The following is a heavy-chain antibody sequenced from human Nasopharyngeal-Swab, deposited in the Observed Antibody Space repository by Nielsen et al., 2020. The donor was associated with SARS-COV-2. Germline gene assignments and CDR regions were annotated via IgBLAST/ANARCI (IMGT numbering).Heavy chain of an antibody. D-gene: IGHD3-3*02. CDR1: GFTVSSNY. CDR3: AREEGLLGKSSGMDA. J-gene: IGHJ6*02. V-gene: IGHV3-53*04. CDR2: IYSGGST. Sequence: GESLKISCAASGFTVSSNYMSWVRQAPGKGLEWVSVIYSGGSTYYADSVKGRFTISRHNSKNTLYLQMNSLRAEDTAVYYCAREEGLLGKSSGMDAWGQGTTVTVSS.